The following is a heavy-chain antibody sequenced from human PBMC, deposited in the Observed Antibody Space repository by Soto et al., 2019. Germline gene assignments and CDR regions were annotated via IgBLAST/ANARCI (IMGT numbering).Heavy chain of an antibody. D-gene: IGHD2-21*02. CDR1: GFTVSSNY. J-gene: IGHJ4*02. Sequence: EVQLVESGGGLIQPGGSLRLSCAASGFTVSSNYMSWVRQAPGKGLEWVSVIYSGGSTYYEDSVKGRFTISRDNSKNTLDIQMNRLRAEDTAVYYCARAYCGGDCRSYYFDYWGQGTLVTVSS. CDR2: IYSGGST. CDR3: ARAYCGGDCRSYYFDY. V-gene: IGHV3-53*01.